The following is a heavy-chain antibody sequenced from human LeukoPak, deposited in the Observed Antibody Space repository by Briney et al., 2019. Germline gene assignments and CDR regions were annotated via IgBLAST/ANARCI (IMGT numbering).Heavy chain of an antibody. J-gene: IGHJ5*02. CDR1: GFTFSSYW. CDR2: IKPDGSEK. Sequence: GGSLRLSCAASGFTFSSYWMSWVRQAPGKGLEWVANIKPDGSEKYYVDSVKGRFTISRDNAEKLLYLQMNSLRAEDTAVYYCARGARPSVQGTLVTVSS. CDR3: ARGARP. V-gene: IGHV3-7*03. D-gene: IGHD5-12*01.